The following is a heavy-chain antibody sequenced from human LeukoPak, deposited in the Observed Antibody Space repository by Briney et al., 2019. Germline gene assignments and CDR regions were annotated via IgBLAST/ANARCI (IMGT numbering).Heavy chain of an antibody. CDR1: GGSFSGYY. CDR2: INHSGST. J-gene: IGHJ4*02. D-gene: IGHD6-13*01. Sequence: SETLSLTCAVYGGSFSGYYWSWIRQPPGKGLEWIGEINHSGSTNYNPSLKSRVTISVDTSKNQFSLKLSSVTAADTAVYYCASVYSSSWYGLDDWGQGTLVTVSS. CDR3: ASVYSSSWYGLDD. V-gene: IGHV4-34*01.